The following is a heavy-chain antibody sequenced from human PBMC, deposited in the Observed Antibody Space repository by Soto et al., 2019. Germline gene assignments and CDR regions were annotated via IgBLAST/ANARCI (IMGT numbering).Heavy chain of an antibody. CDR1: GGSFSGYY. CDR3: ARVSSWAAGGAFDI. V-gene: IGHV4-34*01. D-gene: IGHD1-26*01. CDR2: INHSGST. J-gene: IGHJ3*02. Sequence: QVQLQQWGAGLLKPSETLSLTCAVYGGSFSGYYWSWIRQPPGKGLEWIGEINHSGSTNYNPSLKSRVTISVDTSKNQFSLKLSSVTAADTAVYYCARVSSWAAGGAFDIWGQGTMVTVSS.